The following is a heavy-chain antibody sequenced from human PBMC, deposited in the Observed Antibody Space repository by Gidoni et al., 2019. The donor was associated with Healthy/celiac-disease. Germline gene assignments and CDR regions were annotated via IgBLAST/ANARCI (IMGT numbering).Heavy chain of an antibody. V-gene: IGHV5-51*01. CDR1: GYSFTSSW. CDR3: ARRYYDFWSGDDYFDY. CDR2: IYHGDADT. Sequence: EVQLVPSGAEVKKPGASLTISCKGSGYSFTSSWIGWVRQMPGKGLEWMGIIYHGDADTRYSPSFQGQVTISADKSISTSYLQWSSLKASDTAMYYWARRYYDFWSGDDYFDYCGQGTLVTVSS. J-gene: IGHJ4*02. D-gene: IGHD3-3*01.